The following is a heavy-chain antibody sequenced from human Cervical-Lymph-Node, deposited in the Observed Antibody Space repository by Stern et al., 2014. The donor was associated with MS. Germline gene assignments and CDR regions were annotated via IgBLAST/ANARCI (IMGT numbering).Heavy chain of an antibody. CDR3: ARDSYDSKLRFDF. D-gene: IGHD3-22*01. V-gene: IGHV1-46*01. Sequence: QVQLVQSGAERKPGASVKVSCKASGFTFTSYDIHWVRQAPGQGLEWMGKINPSGGGTNYAQRFQDRVTVTRDTSTNTVYMELSSLRSEDTAVYYCARDSYDSKLRFDFWGQGTLVTVSS. CDR2: INPSGGGT. CDR1: GFTFTSYD. J-gene: IGHJ4*02.